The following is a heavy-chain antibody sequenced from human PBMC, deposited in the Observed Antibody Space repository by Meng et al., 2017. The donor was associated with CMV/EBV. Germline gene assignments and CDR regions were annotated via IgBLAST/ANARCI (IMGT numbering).Heavy chain of an antibody. CDR1: GVSISSTGHY. D-gene: IGHD1-26*01. CDR2: IYYSGTT. Sequence: CSVSGVSISSTGHYWGWFRRHPGEGLEWIGYIYYSGTTYYSPSLKSRVTISIDTSKNQFSLKLSSVTAADTAVYYCGRLMGATTADFWGQGTLVTVSS. V-gene: IGHV4-31*02. CDR3: GRLMGATTADF. J-gene: IGHJ4*02.